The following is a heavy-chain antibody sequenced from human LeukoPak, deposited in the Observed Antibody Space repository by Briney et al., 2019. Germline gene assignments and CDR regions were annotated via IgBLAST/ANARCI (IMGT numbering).Heavy chain of an antibody. CDR2: IYYSGST. J-gene: IGHJ6*03. V-gene: IGHV4-39*07. CDR1: GGSISSSSYY. D-gene: IGHD6-13*01. CDR3: ARGRGSIAAAGKMLLGYYYYYMDV. Sequence: KSSETLSLTCTVSGGSISSSSYYWGWIRQPPGKGLEWIGSIYYSGSTYYNPSLKSRVTISVDTSKNQFSLKLSSVTAADTAVYYCARGRGSIAAAGKMLLGYYYYYMDVWGKGTTVTVSS.